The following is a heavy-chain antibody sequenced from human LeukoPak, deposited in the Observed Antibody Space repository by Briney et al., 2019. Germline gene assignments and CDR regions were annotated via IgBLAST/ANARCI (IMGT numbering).Heavy chain of an antibody. V-gene: IGHV3-30-3*01. CDR3: ARDSPGSSDYADY. CDR2: ISYDGSNK. Sequence: PGGSLRLSCAASGFTFSSYAMHWVRQAPGKGLEWVAVISYDGSNKYYADSVKGRFTISRDNSKNTLYLQMNSLRAEDTAVYYCARDSPGSSDYADYWGQGTLVTVSS. J-gene: IGHJ4*02. CDR1: GFTFSSYA. D-gene: IGHD3-22*01.